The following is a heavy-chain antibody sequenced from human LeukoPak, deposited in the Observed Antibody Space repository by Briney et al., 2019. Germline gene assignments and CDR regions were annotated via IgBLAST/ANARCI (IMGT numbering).Heavy chain of an antibody. Sequence: PGGSLRLSCAASGVTFSGYSMNWVRQAPGKGLEWVSAITATSLHIYYADSVKGRFTISRDNAKNSLYLQMNSLRAEDTAVYYCARYLFRGHSGYGYWGQGTLVSVSS. CDR1: GVTFSGYS. CDR3: ARYLFRGHSGYGY. CDR2: ITATSLHI. D-gene: IGHD5-12*01. V-gene: IGHV3-21*04. J-gene: IGHJ4*02.